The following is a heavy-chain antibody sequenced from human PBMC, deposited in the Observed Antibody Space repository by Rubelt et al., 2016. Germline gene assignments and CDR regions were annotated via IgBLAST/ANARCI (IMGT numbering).Heavy chain of an antibody. CDR2: ISVSNDNT. Sequence: QVQLVQSETEVKKPGASVKVSCKASGYTFTTYAISWVRQAPGQGLEWMGWISVSNDNTNYGQKFQGRVSMTTDTSTNTVHVEVRSLRSDDTAVDYCAGGGGLTWWDILNYWGQGTLVTVAS. D-gene: IGHD2-15*01. J-gene: IGHJ4*02. V-gene: IGHV1-18*01. CDR1: GYTFTTYA. CDR3: AGGGGLTWWDILNY.